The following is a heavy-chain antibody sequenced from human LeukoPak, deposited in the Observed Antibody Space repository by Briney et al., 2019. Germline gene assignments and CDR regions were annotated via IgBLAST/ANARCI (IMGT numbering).Heavy chain of an antibody. Sequence: GGTLKLSCAASGFTFSGSAMHCVPQASGKGLEWVGRIRSKANSYATAHAASVKGRFTISRDDSKNTAYLQMHSLNTEDTAVYYCTPSLYDILTGSDYWGQGTLVTVSS. CDR2: IRSKANSYAT. CDR1: GFTFSGSA. V-gene: IGHV3-73*01. CDR3: TPSLYDILTGSDY. J-gene: IGHJ4*02. D-gene: IGHD3-9*01.